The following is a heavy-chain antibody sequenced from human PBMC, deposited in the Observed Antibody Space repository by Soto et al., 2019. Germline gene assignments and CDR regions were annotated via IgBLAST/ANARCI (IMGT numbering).Heavy chain of an antibody. CDR2: IRSKANNYAT. CDR3: TRGYGDYVRDY. D-gene: IGHD4-17*01. V-gene: IGHV3-73*01. J-gene: IGHJ4*02. CDR1: GFTFSGSA. Sequence: EVQLVESGGGLVQPGESLKLSCAVSGFTFSGSAMHWVRQAPGKGLEWVGRIRSKANNYATAYAASVKGRFTISRDDSKNTAYLQMNSLKSEDTAVYYCTRGYGDYVRDYWGQGTLVTVSS.